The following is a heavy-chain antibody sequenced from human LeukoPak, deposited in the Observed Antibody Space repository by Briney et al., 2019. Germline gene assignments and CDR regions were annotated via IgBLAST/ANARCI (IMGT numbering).Heavy chain of an antibody. CDR1: GFTFSSYN. D-gene: IGHD4-17*01. J-gene: IGHJ4*02. CDR2: ISSSSSPI. Sequence: GGSLRLSCAASGFTFSSYNMNWVRQAPGKGLEWVSYISSSSSPIYYADSARGRFTISRDNAKNSLYLQMNSLRAEDTAVYYCARGGDYGDPFDYWGQGTLVTVSS. CDR3: ARGGDYGDPFDY. V-gene: IGHV3-48*01.